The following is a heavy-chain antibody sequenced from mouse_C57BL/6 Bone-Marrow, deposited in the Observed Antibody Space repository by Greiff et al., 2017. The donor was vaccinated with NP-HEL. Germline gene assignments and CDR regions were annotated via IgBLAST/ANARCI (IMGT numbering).Heavy chain of an antibody. J-gene: IGHJ3*01. V-gene: IGHV1-80*01. CDR3: ARGAY. CDR2: IYPGDGDT. CDR1: GYSFSNYW. Sequence: QVQLQQSGAELVNPGASVKISCQAFGYSFSNYWMNWVKQRPGTGLEWIGQIYPGDGDTNYNGKLKGKATLTADKSSSTVYMQLSSLTSEDSAVYFCARGAYWGQGTLVTVSA.